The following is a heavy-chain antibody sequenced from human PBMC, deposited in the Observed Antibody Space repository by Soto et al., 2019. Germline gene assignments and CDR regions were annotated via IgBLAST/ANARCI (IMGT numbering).Heavy chain of an antibody. V-gene: IGHV1-69*01. Sequence: QVQLVQSGAEVKKPGSSVKVSCKASGGTFSTYGVSWVRQAPGQGLEWMGGITPMFGTTKYAQKFQARVSITADASMTPAYMEMRGLRSDAPAVYFCAREADRRCIPLLDYWGQGTLVTVSS. D-gene: IGHD2-2*02. CDR2: ITPMFGTT. CDR1: GGTFSTYG. J-gene: IGHJ4*02. CDR3: AREADRRCIPLLDY.